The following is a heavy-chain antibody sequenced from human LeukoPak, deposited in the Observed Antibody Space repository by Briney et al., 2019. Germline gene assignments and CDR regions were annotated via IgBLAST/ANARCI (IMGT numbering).Heavy chain of an antibody. D-gene: IGHD3-10*01. J-gene: IGHJ6*03. CDR3: ARHGDLYYYYYMDV. V-gene: IGHV4-59*01. CDR2: IYYSGST. CDR1: GGSISSYY. Sequence: VKPSETLSLTCTVSGGSISSYYWSWIRQPPGKGLEWIGYIYYSGSTNYNPSLKSRVTISVDTSKNQFSLKLSSVTAADTVVYYCARHGDLYYYYYMDVWGKGTTVTVSS.